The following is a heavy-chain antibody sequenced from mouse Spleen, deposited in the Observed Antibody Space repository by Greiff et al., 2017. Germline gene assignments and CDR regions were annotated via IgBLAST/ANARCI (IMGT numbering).Heavy chain of an antibody. D-gene: IGHD1-1*01. Sequence: EVKLMESGGGLVKPGGSLKLSCAASGFTFSDYGMHWVRQAPEKGLEWVAYISSGSSTIYYADTVKGRFTISRDNAKNTLFLQMTSLRSEDTAMYYCARPYGSSFYAMDYWGQGTSVTVSS. CDR2: ISSGSSTI. CDR3: ARPYGSSFYAMDY. V-gene: IGHV5-17*01. J-gene: IGHJ4*01. CDR1: GFTFSDYG.